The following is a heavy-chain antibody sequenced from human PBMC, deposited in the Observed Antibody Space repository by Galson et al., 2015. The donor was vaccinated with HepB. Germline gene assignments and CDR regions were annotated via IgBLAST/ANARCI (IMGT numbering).Heavy chain of an antibody. CDR1: GYSFTSYW. Sequence: QSGAEVKKPGESLKISCKGSGYSFTSYWISWVRQMPGKGLEWMGRIDPSDSYTNYSPSFQGHVTISADKSISTAYLQWSSLKASDTAMYYCARHTEPRIAAAGTGYSDWGQGTLVTVSS. CDR3: ARHTEPRIAAAGTGYSD. CDR2: IDPSDSYT. V-gene: IGHV5-10-1*01. J-gene: IGHJ4*02. D-gene: IGHD6-13*01.